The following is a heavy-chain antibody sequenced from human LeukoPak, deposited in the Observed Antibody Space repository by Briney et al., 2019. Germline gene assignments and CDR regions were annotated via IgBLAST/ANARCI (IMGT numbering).Heavy chain of an antibody. J-gene: IGHJ3*02. Sequence: GGSLRLSCAASGYTFTSYAMNWVRQAPGQGLEWMGWINTNTGNPTYAQGFTGRFVFSLDTSVSTAYLQISSLKAEDTAVYYCARDEISGSRAFDIWGQGTMVTVSS. D-gene: IGHD1-26*01. CDR3: ARDEISGSRAFDI. CDR1: GYTFTSYA. CDR2: INTNTGNP. V-gene: IGHV7-4-1*02.